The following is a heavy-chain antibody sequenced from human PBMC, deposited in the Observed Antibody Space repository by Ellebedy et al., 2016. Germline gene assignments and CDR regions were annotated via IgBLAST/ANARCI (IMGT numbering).Heavy chain of an antibody. J-gene: IGHJ5*02. Sequence: SETLSLTCTVSGYSISSGYYWGWIRPPPGKGLEWIGSIYHSGSTYYNPSLKSRVTISVDTSKNQFSLKLSSVTAADTAVYYCARALRMVRGPQRWFDPWGQGTLVTVSS. CDR1: GYSISSGYY. D-gene: IGHD3-10*01. V-gene: IGHV4-38-2*02. CDR2: IYHSGST. CDR3: ARALRMVRGPQRWFDP.